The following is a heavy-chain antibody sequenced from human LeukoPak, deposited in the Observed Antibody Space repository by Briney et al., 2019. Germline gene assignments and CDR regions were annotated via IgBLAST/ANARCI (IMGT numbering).Heavy chain of an antibody. Sequence: PGGSLRLSCAASGFTFSSYAMHWVRQAPGKGLEWVAVISYDGSNKYYADSVKGRFTISRDNSKNTLYLQMNSLRAEDTAVYYCARENVVLLYFDYWGQGTLVTVSS. D-gene: IGHD3-22*01. V-gene: IGHV3-30-3*01. CDR3: ARENVVLLYFDY. CDR1: GFTFSSYA. CDR2: ISYDGSNK. J-gene: IGHJ4*02.